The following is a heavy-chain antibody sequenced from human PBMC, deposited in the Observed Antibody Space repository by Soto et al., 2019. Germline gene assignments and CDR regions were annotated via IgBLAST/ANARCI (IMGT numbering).Heavy chain of an antibody. CDR1: GGTFSSYT. J-gene: IGHJ5*02. V-gene: IGHV1-69*04. Sequence: SVKVSCKASGGTFSSYTISWVRQAPGQGLEWMGRIIPILGIANYAQKFQGRVTITADKSTSTAYMELSSLRSEDTAVYYCARDLGVVPESWFDPGGQGTLVTVSS. CDR2: IIPILGIA. D-gene: IGHD2-2*01. CDR3: ARDLGVVPESWFDP.